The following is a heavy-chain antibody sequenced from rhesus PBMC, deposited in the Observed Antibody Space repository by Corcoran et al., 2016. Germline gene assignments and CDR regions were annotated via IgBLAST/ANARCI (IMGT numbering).Heavy chain of an antibody. D-gene: IGHD6-31*01. CDR1: GGSISSYW. V-gene: IGHV4-147*01. J-gene: IGHJ3*01. CDR3: AKALSIAAAAFDF. Sequence: QVQLQESGPGVVKPSETLSLPCAVSGGSISSYWWGWIRQPPGQGLEWIGQIYGGSGSNIYNPSLKSRVTISRDTSKNQFSLKLSSVTAADTAVYYCAKALSIAAAAFDFWGQGLRVTVSS. CDR2: IYGGSGSN.